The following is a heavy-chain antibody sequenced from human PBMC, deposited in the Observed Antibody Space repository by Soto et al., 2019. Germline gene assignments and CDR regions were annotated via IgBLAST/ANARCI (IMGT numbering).Heavy chain of an antibody. J-gene: IGHJ5*02. CDR2: IIPILGIA. CDR1: GGTFSSYT. V-gene: IGHV1-69*04. CDR3: ARDRTSITIFGVVINPNWFDP. D-gene: IGHD3-3*01. Sequence: GASVKVSCKASGGTFSSYTISWVRQAPGQGLEWMGRIIPILGIANYAQKFQGRVTITADKSTSTAYMELSSLRSEDTAVYYCARDRTSITIFGVVINPNWFDPWGQGTLVPSPQ.